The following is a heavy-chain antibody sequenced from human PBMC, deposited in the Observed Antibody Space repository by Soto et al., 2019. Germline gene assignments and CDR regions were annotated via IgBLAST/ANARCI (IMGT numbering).Heavy chain of an antibody. CDR2: IRRKANSYTT. CDR3: AMLGGCSGGSSGMAV. Sequence: EVQLVESGGGLVQPGGSLRLSCAASGLIFSDYHMDWVRQAPGKGLEWVGRIRRKANSYTTEYAASVKGRFTISRDDSNTSLYLQLNSLKSEDTAVYYCAMLGGCSGGSSGMAVCGQGTTVTVSS. V-gene: IGHV3-72*01. CDR1: GLIFSDYH. J-gene: IGHJ6*02. D-gene: IGHD2-15*01.